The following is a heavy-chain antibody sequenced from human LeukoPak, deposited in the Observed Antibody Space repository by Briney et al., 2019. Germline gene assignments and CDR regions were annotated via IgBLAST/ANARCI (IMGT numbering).Heavy chain of an antibody. Sequence: GGSLRLPCAASGFTFDDYTMHWVRHAPGKGLVWVSRINSDGSSISYADSVKGRFTISRDNAKNTLYLQMNSLGVEDTAVFYCVSSEWYAAFDIWGQGTMVTVSS. CDR1: GFTFDDYT. D-gene: IGHD6-19*01. CDR3: VSSEWYAAFDI. CDR2: INSDGSSI. J-gene: IGHJ3*02. V-gene: IGHV3-74*01.